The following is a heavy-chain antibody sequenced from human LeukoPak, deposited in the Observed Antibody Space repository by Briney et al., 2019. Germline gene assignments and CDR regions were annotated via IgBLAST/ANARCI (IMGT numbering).Heavy chain of an antibody. CDR2: INHSGST. CDR3: ARDKGTGYFDF. CDR1: GGSFSGYY. J-gene: IGHJ4*02. D-gene: IGHD1-1*01. Sequence: SETLSLTCAVYGGSFSGYYWSWIRQPPGKGLEWIGEINHSGSTNYNPSLKSRVTISVDTSKNQFSLKLSSVTAADTAVYYCARDKGTGYFDFWGQGTLVTVSS. V-gene: IGHV4-34*01.